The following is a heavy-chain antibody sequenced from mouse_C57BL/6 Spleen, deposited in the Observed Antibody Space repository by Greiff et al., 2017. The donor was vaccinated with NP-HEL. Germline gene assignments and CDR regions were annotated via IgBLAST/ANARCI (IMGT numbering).Heavy chain of an antibody. CDR2: IDPNSGGT. Sequence: KESCKASGYTFTSYWMHWVKQRPGRGLEWIGRIDPNSGGTKYNEKFKSKATLTVDKPSSTAYMQLSSLTSEDSAVYYCATIYYDYDDCYCDVWGTGTTVTVSS. D-gene: IGHD2-4*01. J-gene: IGHJ1*02. V-gene: IGHV1-72*01. CDR1: GYTFTSYW. CDR3: ATIYYDYDDCYCDV.